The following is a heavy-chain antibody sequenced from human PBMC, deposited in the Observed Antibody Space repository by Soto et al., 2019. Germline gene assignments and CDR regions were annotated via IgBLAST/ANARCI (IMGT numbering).Heavy chain of an antibody. CDR2: IYTSGST. CDR3: ARVRGNWQQLPRGWFDP. Sequence: QVQLQESGPGLVKPSETLSLTCTVSGGSISSYYWSWIRQPAGKGLEWIGRIYTSGSTNYNPSLKRRVTMSVDTSKNQFSLKLSSVTAADTAVYYCARVRGNWQQLPRGWFDPWGQVTLVTFSS. J-gene: IGHJ5*02. D-gene: IGHD6-13*01. CDR1: GGSISSYY. V-gene: IGHV4-4*07.